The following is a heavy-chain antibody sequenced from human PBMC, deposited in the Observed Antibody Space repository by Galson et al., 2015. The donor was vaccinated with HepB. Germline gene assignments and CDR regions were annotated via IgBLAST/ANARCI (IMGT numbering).Heavy chain of an antibody. Sequence: SLRLSCAASGFTFSDYYMSWIRQAPGKGLEWISYISSSGGGSISYYADSVKGRFTISRDNAKSSLYLQMNSLRADDTAVYYCARDTSKTYYYDSSGDAFDIWGQGTMVTVSS. J-gene: IGHJ3*02. CDR3: ARDTSKTYYYDSSGDAFDI. CDR1: GFTFSDYY. CDR2: ISSSGGGSIS. D-gene: IGHD3-22*01. V-gene: IGHV3-11*01.